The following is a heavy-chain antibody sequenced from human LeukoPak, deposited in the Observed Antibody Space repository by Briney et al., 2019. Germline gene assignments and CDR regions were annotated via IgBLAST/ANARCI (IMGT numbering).Heavy chain of an antibody. J-gene: IGHJ4*02. CDR1: GGSFSDYY. D-gene: IGHD3-10*01. Sequence: PSETLSLTCAVYGGSFSDYYWCWIRQPPGKGLEWIGEINHSGGTTNYNPSLKNRVTISVDTSKKQFSLKLSSVTAADTAVYYCARRRWGYGSGSYDYWGQGTLVTVSS. V-gene: IGHV4-34*01. CDR2: INHSGGTT. CDR3: ARRRWGYGSGSYDY.